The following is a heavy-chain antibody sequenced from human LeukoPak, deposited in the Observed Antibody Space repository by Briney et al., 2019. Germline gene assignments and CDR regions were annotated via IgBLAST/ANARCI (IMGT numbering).Heavy chain of an antibody. CDR2: INQGGST. CDR1: GGSFSGYY. D-gene: IGHD6-19*01. Sequence: SETLSLTCAVYGGSFSGYYWSWIRQPPGQGLEWIGEINQGGSTNYNPSLKSRVTMSVDTSRNQFSLQLNSVTPEDTAVYYCARVPLPTRYEKQAGYYMDVWGKGTTVTVSS. J-gene: IGHJ6*03. V-gene: IGHV4-34*01. CDR3: ARVPLPTRYEKQAGYYMDV.